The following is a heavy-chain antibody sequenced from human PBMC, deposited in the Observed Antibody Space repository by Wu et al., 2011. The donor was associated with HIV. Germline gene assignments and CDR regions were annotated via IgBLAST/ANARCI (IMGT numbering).Heavy chain of an antibody. CDR1: SYA. Sequence: SYAISWVRQAPGQGLEWMGGIIPXFGTANYAQKFQGRVKITTDESTSTAYMELRSLRSEDTAVYYCASGYPRIGDYYYYGMDVWGQGTTVTVSS. J-gene: IGHJ6*02. D-gene: IGHD5-12*01. CDR3: ASGYPRIGDYYYYGMDV. CDR2: IIPXFGTA. V-gene: IGHV1-69*05.